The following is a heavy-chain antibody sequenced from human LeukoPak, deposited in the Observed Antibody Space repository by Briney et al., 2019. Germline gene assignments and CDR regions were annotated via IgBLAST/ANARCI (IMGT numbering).Heavy chain of an antibody. D-gene: IGHD3-3*01. Sequence: GASVTVSCKASGYTFTGYYMHWVRQAPGQGLEWMGWINPNSGGTNYAQKFQGRVTMTRDTSISTAYMELSRLRSDDTAVYYCVTIFGVVNYYMDVWGKGTTVTVSS. J-gene: IGHJ6*03. CDR2: INPNSGGT. CDR3: VTIFGVVNYYMDV. CDR1: GYTFTGYY. V-gene: IGHV1-2*02.